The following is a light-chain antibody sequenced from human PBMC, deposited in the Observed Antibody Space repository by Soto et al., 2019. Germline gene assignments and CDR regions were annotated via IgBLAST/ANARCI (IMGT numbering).Light chain of an antibody. CDR3: GAWDDSLNGWV. J-gene: IGLJ3*02. CDR2: NNN. Sequence: QPVLTQPPSASATPGQMVTISCSGSSSNIGSNYVYWYQQIPGTAPKLLIFNNNQRPSGVPDRFSGSQSGTSASLAISGLQSEDEADYHCGAWDDSLNGWVFGGGTKLTVL. V-gene: IGLV1-44*01. CDR1: SSNIGSNY.